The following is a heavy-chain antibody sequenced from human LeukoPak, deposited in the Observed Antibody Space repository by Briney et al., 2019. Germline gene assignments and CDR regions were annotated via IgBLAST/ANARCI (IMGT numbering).Heavy chain of an antibody. J-gene: IGHJ4*02. CDR3: ARGRVGGSY. V-gene: IGHV4-59*01. Sequence: DPSESLSLTCTVSGGSISSYYWSWIRQPPGKGLEWIGYIYYSGSTNYNPSLKSRVTISVDTSKNQFSLKLSSVTAADTAVYYCARGRVGGSYWGQGTLVTVSS. D-gene: IGHD3-16*01. CDR2: IYYSGST. CDR1: GGSISSYY.